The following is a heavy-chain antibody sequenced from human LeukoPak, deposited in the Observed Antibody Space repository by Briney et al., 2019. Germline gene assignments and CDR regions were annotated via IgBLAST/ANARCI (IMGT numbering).Heavy chain of an antibody. V-gene: IGHV3-30*04. CDR1: GFTFSTYA. D-gene: IGHD1-26*01. CDR3: AKDPREGSYYFDY. Sequence: GGSLRLSCAASGFTFSTYAMHWVRQAPGKGLEWVAVISFDGSNKYYADSVKGRFTISRDNSKNTLYLQMNSLRAEDTAVYYCAKDPREGSYYFDYWGQGTLVTVSS. CDR2: ISFDGSNK. J-gene: IGHJ4*02.